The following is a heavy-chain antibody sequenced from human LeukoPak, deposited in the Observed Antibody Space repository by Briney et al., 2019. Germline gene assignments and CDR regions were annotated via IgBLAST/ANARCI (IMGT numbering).Heavy chain of an antibody. V-gene: IGHV4-59*01. CDR1: GGSISSYY. D-gene: IGHD3-9*01. J-gene: IGHJ4*02. CDR2: ISYSGST. CDR3: ARTRELRYFDWSFDY. Sequence: SETLSLTCTVSGGSISSYYWSWIRQPPGKGLEWIGYISYSGSTNYNPSLKSRVTISVDTSKNHFPLKLSSVTAADTAVYYCARTRELRYFDWSFDYWGQGTMVTVSS.